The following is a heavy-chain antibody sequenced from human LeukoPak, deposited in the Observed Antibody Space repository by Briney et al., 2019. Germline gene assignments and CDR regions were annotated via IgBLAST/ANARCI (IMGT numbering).Heavy chain of an antibody. D-gene: IGHD2-15*01. CDR1: GGSVTCGSYY. Sequence: SETRSLTCSVSGGSVTCGSYYWSWIRQPAGKGLEWIGRISTSGSTNYNPSLKSRVTMSLDTSKNQFSLKLNSLSAADTAVYYCARGAALAIDYWGQGALVTVSS. CDR2: ISTSGST. J-gene: IGHJ4*02. V-gene: IGHV4-61*02. CDR3: ARGAALAIDY.